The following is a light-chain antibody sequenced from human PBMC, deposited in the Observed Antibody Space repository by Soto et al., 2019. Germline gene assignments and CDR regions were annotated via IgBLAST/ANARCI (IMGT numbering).Light chain of an antibody. CDR3: LQHNSYPRT. V-gene: IGKV1-17*03. CDR2: SAS. CDR1: QGIENH. Sequence: DIQMTQSPSAMSASVGDRVTITCRASQGIENHLAWFQQQPGKVPKRLIYSASTLQSGVPSRFSGSGSGTEFTPTIISLQPEDFATYYCLQHNSYPRTFGQGTKVEI. J-gene: IGKJ1*01.